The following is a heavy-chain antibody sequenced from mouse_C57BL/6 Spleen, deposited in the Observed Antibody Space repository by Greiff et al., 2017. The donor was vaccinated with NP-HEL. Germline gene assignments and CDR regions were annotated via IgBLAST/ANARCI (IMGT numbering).Heavy chain of an antibody. V-gene: IGHV5-17*01. D-gene: IGHD1-1*01. Sequence: EVQVVESGGGLVKPGGSLKLSCAASGFTFSDYGMHWVRQAPEKGLEWVAYISSGSSTIYYADTVKGRFTISRDNAKNTLFLQMTSLRSEDTAMYYCARRVFITRDYAMDYWGQGTSVTVSS. CDR2: ISSGSSTI. CDR1: GFTFSDYG. CDR3: ARRVFITRDYAMDY. J-gene: IGHJ4*01.